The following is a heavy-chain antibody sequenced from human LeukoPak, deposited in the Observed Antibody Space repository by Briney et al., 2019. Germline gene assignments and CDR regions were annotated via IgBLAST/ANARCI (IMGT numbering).Heavy chain of an antibody. Sequence: PGGSLRLSSAASGFTFSSYWMHWVRHARGKGLVWVSRINSDGSSSIYADSVKGRFTISRDNAKNTLYLQMNSLRAEDTAVYYCARDRAMIVSDYWGQGTLVTVSS. CDR3: ARDRAMIVSDY. CDR2: INSDGSSS. J-gene: IGHJ4*02. D-gene: IGHD3-22*01. V-gene: IGHV3-74*01. CDR1: GFTFSSYW.